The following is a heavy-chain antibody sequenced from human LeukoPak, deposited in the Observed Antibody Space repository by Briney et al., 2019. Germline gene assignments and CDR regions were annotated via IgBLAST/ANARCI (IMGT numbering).Heavy chain of an antibody. V-gene: IGHV3-13*04. Sequence: GGSLRLSCVASGFTFSSYDMHWVRQATGKGLEWVSAIGTTGNTYYADSVKGRFTISRENAKSSLYLQMNSLRAGDTAVYYCAKDGVGNSGAFDIWGQGTMVTVSS. D-gene: IGHD3-10*01. CDR2: IGTTGNT. J-gene: IGHJ3*02. CDR3: AKDGVGNSGAFDI. CDR1: GFTFSSYD.